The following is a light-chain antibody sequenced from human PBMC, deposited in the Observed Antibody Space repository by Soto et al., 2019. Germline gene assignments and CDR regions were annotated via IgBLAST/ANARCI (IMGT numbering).Light chain of an antibody. CDR3: QRYNNWPRT. CDR1: QSVSSS. CDR2: DTS. J-gene: IGKJ1*01. Sequence: EIVMTQSPATLSVSPGERATLTCRASQSVSSSLAWYQHKPGQTPRLLIYDTSTRATGVPARFSGSRSGTEFTLTINSLQSEDFAVYYCQRYNNWPRTFGHGTKVDIK. V-gene: IGKV3-15*01.